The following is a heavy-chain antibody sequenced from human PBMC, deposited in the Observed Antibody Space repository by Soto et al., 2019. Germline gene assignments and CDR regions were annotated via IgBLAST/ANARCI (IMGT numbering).Heavy chain of an antibody. Sequence: ETLSLTCTVSGGSISSYYWSWIRQPPGKGLEWIGYIYYSGSTNYNPSLKSRVTISVDTSKNQFSLKLSSVTAADTAVYYCARGERWLQFPWFDPWGQGTLVTVSS. CDR2: IYYSGST. CDR1: GGSISSYY. J-gene: IGHJ5*02. D-gene: IGHD5-12*01. V-gene: IGHV4-59*01. CDR3: ARGERWLQFPWFDP.